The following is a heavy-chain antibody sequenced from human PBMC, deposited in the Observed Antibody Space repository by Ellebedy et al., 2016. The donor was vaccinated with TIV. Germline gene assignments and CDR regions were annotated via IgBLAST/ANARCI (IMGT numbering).Heavy chain of an antibody. CDR1: GFSFSSYA. CDR2: ISFDSSHT. Sequence: GESLKISXVASGFSFSSYAMNWVRQAPGKGLEWVSSISFDSSHTFYTDSLRGRFTMFRDNAKNSLYLQMNSLRAEDTAVYYCAREDTVVAASRVDYWGQGTLVTVSS. J-gene: IGHJ4*02. V-gene: IGHV3-21*04. CDR3: AREDTVVAASRVDY. D-gene: IGHD2-15*01.